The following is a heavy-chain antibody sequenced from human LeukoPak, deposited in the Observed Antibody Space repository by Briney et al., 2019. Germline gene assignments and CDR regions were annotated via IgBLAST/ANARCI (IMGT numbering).Heavy chain of an antibody. D-gene: IGHD3-10*01. CDR2: MYCNGST. CDR3: ARELHLPYYSGSPEFLFYCYMDV. J-gene: IGHJ6*03. CDR1: GDSITYSY. Sequence: SETLSLTCTVSGDSITYSYWTWIRQPPGKGVEWIGHMYCNGSTNYNPSLKNRVTISLDTSKNQFSLKLPSVTAADTAMYYCARELHLPYYSGSPEFLFYCYMDVWGKGNTVTVSS. V-gene: IGHV4-59*01.